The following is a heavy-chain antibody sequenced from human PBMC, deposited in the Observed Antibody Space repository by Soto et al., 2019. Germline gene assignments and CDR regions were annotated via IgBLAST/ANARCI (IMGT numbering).Heavy chain of an antibody. V-gene: IGHV1-69*01. D-gene: IGHD3-9*01. J-gene: IGHJ6*02. CDR2: IIPIFGTA. CDR1: GGTFSSYA. CDR3: ARGGDILTGYRYYYYYGMDV. Sequence: QVQLVQSGAEVKKPGSSVKVSCKASGGTFSSYAISWVRQAPGQGLEWMGGIIPIFGTANYAQKFQGRVTITADESTSTAYMELSSLRSEDTAVYYCARGGDILTGYRYYYYYGMDVWGQGTTVTVSS.